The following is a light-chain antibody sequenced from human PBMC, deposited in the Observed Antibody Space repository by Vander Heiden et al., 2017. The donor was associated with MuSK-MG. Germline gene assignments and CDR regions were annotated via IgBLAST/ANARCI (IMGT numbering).Light chain of an antibody. J-gene: IGLJ1*01. CDR3: QAWDSSTANYV. CDR2: QDS. CDR1: KLGDKY. Sequence: SYELTPPPHVSVSPGQTASITCSGDKLGDKYACWYQQKPGQSPVLVIYQDSKRPSGIPERFSGSNSGNTATLTISGTQAMDEADYYCQAWDSSTANYVFGTGTKVTVL. V-gene: IGLV3-1*01.